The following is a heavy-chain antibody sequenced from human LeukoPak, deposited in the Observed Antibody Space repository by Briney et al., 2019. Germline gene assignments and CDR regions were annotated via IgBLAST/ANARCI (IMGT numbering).Heavy chain of an antibody. V-gene: IGHV4-34*01. CDR1: GGSSTGYF. Sequence: PSETLSLTCAVYGGSSTGYFWTWIRQSPGQGLEWIGEINHSGSTNYNPSLKSRLTTSLDTSKNQFSLKLTSVTAADTAVYYCARSPRVLWASRYDHWGRGTLVTVSS. J-gene: IGHJ4*02. CDR2: INHSGST. D-gene: IGHD2/OR15-2a*01. CDR3: ARSPRVLWASRYDH.